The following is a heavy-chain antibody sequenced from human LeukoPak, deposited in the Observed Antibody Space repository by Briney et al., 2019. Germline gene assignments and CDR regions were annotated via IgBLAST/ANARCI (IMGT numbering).Heavy chain of an antibody. CDR2: INPSGGTT. V-gene: IGHV1-46*01. Sequence: ASVKDSCKASGYTFTNYYIHLLRQAPGQGVEWMGIINPSGGTTSYAQNFQGRVTMTRDMSTNTVYMELSSLRSEDTAVYYCARDKEDRITSAGYFDYWGQGTLVTVSS. CDR3: ARDKEDRITSAGYFDY. CDR1: GYTFTNYY. J-gene: IGHJ4*02. D-gene: IGHD6-13*01.